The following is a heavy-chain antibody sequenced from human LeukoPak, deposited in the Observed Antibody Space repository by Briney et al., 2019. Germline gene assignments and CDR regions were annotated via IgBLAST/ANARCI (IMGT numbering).Heavy chain of an antibody. V-gene: IGHV4-39*07. J-gene: IGHJ4*02. CDR3: ARSHGSGSYYNLNDY. CDR1: GGSISSSSYY. D-gene: IGHD3-10*01. CDR2: IYYSGST. Sequence: SETLSLTCTVSGGSISSSSYYWGWIRQPPGKGLEWIGSIYYSGSTYYNPSLKSRVTISVDTSKNQFSLKLSSVTAADTAVYYCARSHGSGSYYNLNDYWGQGTLVTVSS.